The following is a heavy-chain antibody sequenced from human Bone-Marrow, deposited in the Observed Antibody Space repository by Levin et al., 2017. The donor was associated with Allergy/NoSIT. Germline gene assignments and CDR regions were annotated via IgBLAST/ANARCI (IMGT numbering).Heavy chain of an antibody. J-gene: IGHJ4*02. CDR1: GYTLRELS. CDR3: ARESAEYYFDF. Sequence: ASVKVSCNVSGYTLRELSIHWVRQAPGKGLEWMGGFDPEDGETIYAQKLQGRVTMTEDTSIDTAYMELSSLRSDDTAVYYCARESAEYYFDFWGQGTLVTVSS. D-gene: IGHD6-19*01. V-gene: IGHV1-24*01. CDR2: FDPEDGET.